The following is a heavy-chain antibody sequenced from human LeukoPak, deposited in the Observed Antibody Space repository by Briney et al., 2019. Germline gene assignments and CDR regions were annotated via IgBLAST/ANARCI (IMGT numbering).Heavy chain of an antibody. CDR1: GYSISSGYY. Sequence: PSETLSLTCTVSGYSISSGYYWGWIRQPPGKGLEWIGSIYHSGSTYYNPSLKSRVTISVDTSKNQFSLKLSSVTAADTAVYYCARGRTVAGPYKWFDPWGQGTLVTVSS. J-gene: IGHJ5*02. V-gene: IGHV4-38-2*02. CDR3: ARGRTVAGPYKWFDP. D-gene: IGHD6-19*01. CDR2: IYHSGST.